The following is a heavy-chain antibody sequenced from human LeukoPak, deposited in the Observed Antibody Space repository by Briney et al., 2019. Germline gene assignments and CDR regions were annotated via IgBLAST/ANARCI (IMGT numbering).Heavy chain of an antibody. D-gene: IGHD3-16*01. Sequence: SGTLSPTCTVSDDSISDYYRGWIRQPPGKGLEWIGYIHNSGTSTYNLSLKSRVTISADTSKNQFSLKLNSMTTADTAVYYCTRGAGWLIDYWGQGILVTVSS. V-gene: IGHV4-59*01. CDR1: DDSISDYY. J-gene: IGHJ4*02. CDR3: TRGAGWLIDY. CDR2: IHNSGTS.